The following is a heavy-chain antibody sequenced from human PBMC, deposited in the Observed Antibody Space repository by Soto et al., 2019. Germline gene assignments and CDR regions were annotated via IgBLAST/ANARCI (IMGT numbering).Heavy chain of an antibody. D-gene: IGHD1-26*01. J-gene: IGHJ4*02. CDR3: ASEVSYWSQRFIMY. V-gene: IGHV3-74*01. Sequence: PVLSLRHPYAASGFTFSSYWMHWVRKAPGKGLVWVSRINSDGSSTSYADSVKGRFTISRDNAKNTLYLQMNSLRAEDTAAYYCASEVSYWSQRFIMYWGQGTLVTVSS. CDR1: GFTFSSYW. CDR2: INSDGSST.